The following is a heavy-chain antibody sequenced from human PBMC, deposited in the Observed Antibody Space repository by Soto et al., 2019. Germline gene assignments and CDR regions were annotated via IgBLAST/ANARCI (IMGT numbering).Heavy chain of an antibody. D-gene: IGHD3-10*01. Sequence: QVQLQESGPGLVKPSQTLSLTCTVSGGSISSGGYYWSWIRQHPGKGLGWIGYIYYSGSTYYNPSRKSRATISVDTSQNQFSLKLSSVTAADTAVYYCARDRPHYGSGSYTVESLDYWGQGTLVTVSS. CDR2: IYYSGST. CDR1: GGSISSGGYY. J-gene: IGHJ4*02. V-gene: IGHV4-31*03. CDR3: ARDRPHYGSGSYTVESLDY.